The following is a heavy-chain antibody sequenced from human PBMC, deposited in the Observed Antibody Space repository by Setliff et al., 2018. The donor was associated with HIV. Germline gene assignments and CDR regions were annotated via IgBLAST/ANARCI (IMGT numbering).Heavy chain of an antibody. CDR2: IYYSGST. Sequence: LSLTCTVSGGSLRSNDYYWTWTRQHPGKGLEWIGYIYYSGSTFYNPSLKSRLTISVDTSKNQFPLKLRPVTAADTAVYYCARAYDYSNYFHYYMDVWGKGTTVTVS. CDR1: GGSLRSNDYY. J-gene: IGHJ6*03. CDR3: ARAYDYSNYFHYYMDV. D-gene: IGHD4-4*01. V-gene: IGHV4-31*03.